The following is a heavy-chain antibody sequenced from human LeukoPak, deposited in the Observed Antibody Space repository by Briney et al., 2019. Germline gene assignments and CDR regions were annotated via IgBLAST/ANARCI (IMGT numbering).Heavy chain of an antibody. D-gene: IGHD3-22*01. Sequence: SETLSLTCAVYGGSFSGYYWSWIRQPPGKGLEWIGEINHSGSTNYNPSLKSRVTISVDTSKNQFSLQLSTVTAADTAVYYCARYGDDSSGYYYAWFDPWGQGTLVTVSS. J-gene: IGHJ5*02. CDR1: GGSFSGYY. CDR3: ARYGDDSSGYYYAWFDP. V-gene: IGHV4-34*01. CDR2: INHSGST.